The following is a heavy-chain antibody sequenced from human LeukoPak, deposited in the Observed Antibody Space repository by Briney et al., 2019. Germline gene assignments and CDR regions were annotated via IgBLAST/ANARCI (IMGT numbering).Heavy chain of an antibody. J-gene: IGHJ5*02. V-gene: IGHV1-2*02. D-gene: IGHD3-22*01. Sequence: GASVKVSCKASGYTFTGYYMHWVRQAPGQGLEWMGWINPNSGGTNYAQKFQGRVTMTRDTSISTAYMELSRLRSDDTAVYYCARDPDSSGYYWFDLWDQGTLVTVSS. CDR2: INPNSGGT. CDR3: ARDPDSSGYYWFDL. CDR1: GYTFTGYY.